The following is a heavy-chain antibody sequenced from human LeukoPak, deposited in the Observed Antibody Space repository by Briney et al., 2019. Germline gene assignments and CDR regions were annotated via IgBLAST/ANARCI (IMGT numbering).Heavy chain of an antibody. J-gene: IGHJ4*02. CDR1: GFTFNRYS. CDR3: AESPMTRVTTGGFDF. Sequence: PGGSLGLSCAAPGFTFNRYSMNLVRQAPGKGLELGSKISSSGGSTYYVDSVKGRFTISRDNSKNTLYLQMNSLRAEDTAVYYCAESPMTRVTTGGFDFWGQGTLVTVSS. V-gene: IGHV3-23*01. CDR2: ISSSGGST. D-gene: IGHD4-17*01.